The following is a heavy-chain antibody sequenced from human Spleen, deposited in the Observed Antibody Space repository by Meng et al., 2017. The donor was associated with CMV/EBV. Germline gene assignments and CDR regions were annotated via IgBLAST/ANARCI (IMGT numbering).Heavy chain of an antibody. Sequence: SVKVSCKASGYTFTGYYMHWVRQAPGQGLEWMGGIIAILGLANYAQKFQDRVTMTADTTTSTVYMELTSLRSEDTAVYYCAKVGDGYNNLDYWGQGTLVTVSS. D-gene: IGHD5-24*01. J-gene: IGHJ4*02. CDR3: AKVGDGYNNLDY. CDR2: IIAILGLA. V-gene: IGHV1-69*10. CDR1: GYTFTGYY.